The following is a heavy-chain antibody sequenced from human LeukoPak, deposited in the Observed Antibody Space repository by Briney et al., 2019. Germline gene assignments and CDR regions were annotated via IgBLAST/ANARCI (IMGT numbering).Heavy chain of an antibody. CDR1: GFTFSSYE. Sequence: GGSLRLSCVASGFTFSSYEMNWVRQAPGKGLEWVSYISSSGSTIYYADSVKGRFTISRDNAKNSLYLQMNSLRAEDTAVYYCARDAITIFGVVIESYYYYGMDVWGQGTTVTVSS. V-gene: IGHV3-48*03. CDR3: ARDAITIFGVVIESYYYYGMDV. D-gene: IGHD3-3*01. CDR2: ISSSGSTI. J-gene: IGHJ6*02.